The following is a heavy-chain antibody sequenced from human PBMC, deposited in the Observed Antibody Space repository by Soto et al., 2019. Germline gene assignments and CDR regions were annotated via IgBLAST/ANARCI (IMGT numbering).Heavy chain of an antibody. D-gene: IGHD6-19*01. Sequence: QVHLVESGGGVVQPGRSLRLSCAASGFTFSSYGMHWVRQAPGKGLEWVAVIWYDGSNKYYADSVKGRFTISRDNSKNPLYLQMNSLRGEDTAVYYCARADSSGVAFDYWCQGTLVTVSS. J-gene: IGHJ4*02. CDR2: IWYDGSNK. CDR3: ARADSSGVAFDY. V-gene: IGHV3-33*01. CDR1: GFTFSSYG.